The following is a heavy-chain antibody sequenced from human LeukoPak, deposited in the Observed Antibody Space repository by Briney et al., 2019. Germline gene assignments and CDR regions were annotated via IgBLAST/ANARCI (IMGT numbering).Heavy chain of an antibody. V-gene: IGHV3-21*01. J-gene: IGHJ3*02. D-gene: IGHD6-19*01. Sequence: VGSLRLSCAASGFTFSSYSMNWVRQAPGQGLEWVSSISSSGTYIYYADSVKGRFAISRDNAKNSLYLQMNSLRAEDTALYYCATSQWLPHGAFDIWGEGTMVTVSS. CDR1: GFTFSSYS. CDR2: ISSSGTYI. CDR3: ATSQWLPHGAFDI.